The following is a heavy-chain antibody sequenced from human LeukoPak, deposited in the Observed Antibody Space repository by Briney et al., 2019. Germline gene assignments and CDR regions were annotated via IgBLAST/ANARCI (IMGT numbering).Heavy chain of an antibody. Sequence: SETLSLTCAVYGGSFSGYYWSWIRQPPGKGLEWIGYIYYSGSTNYNPSLKSRVTISVDTSKNQFSLKLSSVTAADTAVYYCARYGTAMVTYYYYYYMDVWGKGTTVTVSS. V-gene: IGHV4-59*01. CDR2: IYYSGST. D-gene: IGHD5-18*01. J-gene: IGHJ6*03. CDR3: ARYGTAMVTYYYYYYMDV. CDR1: GGSFSGYY.